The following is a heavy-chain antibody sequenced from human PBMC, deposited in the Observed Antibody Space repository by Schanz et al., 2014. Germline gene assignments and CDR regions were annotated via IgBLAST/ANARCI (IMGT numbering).Heavy chain of an antibody. V-gene: IGHV4-34*02. CDR3: ARLMVPGWFDP. D-gene: IGHD3-10*01. CDR2: IDDTGST. Sequence: QVHLQQWGAGLLQPSETLSLTCGVGGVSFSFYYWGWIPQPPGKGPEWIGTIDDTGSTYYTPSLRGRLTMSVPTSKGHPPVQLPFVPAADTAVYYCARLMVPGWFDPWGQGQLVTVSS. J-gene: IGHJ5*02. CDR1: GVSFSFYY.